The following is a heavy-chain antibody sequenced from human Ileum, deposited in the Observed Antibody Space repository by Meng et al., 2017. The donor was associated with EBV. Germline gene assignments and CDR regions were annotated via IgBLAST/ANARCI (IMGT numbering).Heavy chain of an antibody. J-gene: IGHJ4*01. Sequence: VRLVTSGVGIKKRWASLRPSCKDSGSTFTNYAIPWVRQAPVQRPEWMGWINTDNGNTKYSQKFQGRVTITRNTPASTVYMDVRSLRSEDTAVYFCARVERGVKFDKWGQGTLVTVSS. CDR2: INTDNGNT. CDR1: GSTFTNYA. D-gene: IGHD2-21*01. CDR3: ARVERGVKFDK. V-gene: IGHV1-3*04.